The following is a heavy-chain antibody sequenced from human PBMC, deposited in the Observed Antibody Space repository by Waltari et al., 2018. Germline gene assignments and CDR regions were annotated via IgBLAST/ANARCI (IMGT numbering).Heavy chain of an antibody. Sequence: VQLQESGPGLVKPSETLSLTCTVSGGSISSHYWSWIRQPPGKGLEWVANIKQDGSEKDYVDSVKGRFTSSRDNSKNTLYLQMNSLRSEDTAVYYCATEVCGSCYSGMNYWGQGTLVTVSS. CDR1: GGSISSHY. D-gene: IGHD2-15*01. J-gene: IGHJ4*02. CDR3: ATEVCGSCYSGMNY. CDR2: IKQDGSEK. V-gene: IGHV3-7*03.